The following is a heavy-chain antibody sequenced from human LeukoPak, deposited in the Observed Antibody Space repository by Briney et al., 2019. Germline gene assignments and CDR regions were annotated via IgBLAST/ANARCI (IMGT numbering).Heavy chain of an antibody. CDR3: ATLGGADSSGLGEDY. J-gene: IGHJ4*02. CDR1: GGSISSYY. D-gene: IGHD6-19*01. Sequence: SETLSLTCTVSGGSISSYYWSWIRQPPGKGLEWIGYIYYSGSTNYNPSLKSRVTISVDTSKNRFSLKLSSVTAADTAVYYCATLGGADSSGLGEDYWGQGTLVTVSS. CDR2: IYYSGST. V-gene: IGHV4-59*01.